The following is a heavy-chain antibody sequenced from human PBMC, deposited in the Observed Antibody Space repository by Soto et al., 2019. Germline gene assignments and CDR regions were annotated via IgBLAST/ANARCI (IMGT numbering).Heavy chain of an antibody. D-gene: IGHD3-10*01. Sequence: ASVKVSCKASGYTFTSYGISWVRQAPGQGLEWMGWISAYNGNTNYAQKLQGRVTMTTDTSTSTAYMELRSLRSDDTAVYYCARDVRVREHNWFYPWGQGTLVTVSS. CDR1: GYTFTSYG. CDR3: ARDVRVREHNWFYP. CDR2: ISAYNGNT. V-gene: IGHV1-18*01. J-gene: IGHJ5*02.